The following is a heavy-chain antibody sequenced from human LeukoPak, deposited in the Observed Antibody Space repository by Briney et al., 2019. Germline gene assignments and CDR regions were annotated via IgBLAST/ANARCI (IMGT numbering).Heavy chain of an antibody. Sequence: GGSLRLPCAASGFSLSDYYMSWVRQAPGKQREWISYITTSGSSTDYADSVKGRFTISRDNAKNSVVLQMDSLRDEDTAVYYCTSERRGNSHAFESWGQGTLVSVSS. J-gene: IGHJ4*02. CDR2: ITTSGSST. V-gene: IGHV3-11*01. D-gene: IGHD3-16*01. CDR3: TSERRGNSHAFES. CDR1: GFSLSDYY.